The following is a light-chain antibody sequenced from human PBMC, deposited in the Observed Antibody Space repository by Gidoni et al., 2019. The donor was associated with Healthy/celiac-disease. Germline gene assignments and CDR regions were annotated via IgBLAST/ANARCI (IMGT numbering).Light chain of an antibody. J-gene: IGKJ1*01. V-gene: IGKV2-28*01. CDR3: MQALQTTWT. CDR1: HSSLHSNGYNY. Sequence: DIVTTESLLLLPATPAEPASLACRSSHSSLHSNGYNYLDWYLQKPGQAPQLLIYLGSNRASGVPDRFSGSGSGTDFTLKISRVEAEDVGVYYCMQALQTTWTFGQXTKVEIK. CDR2: LGS.